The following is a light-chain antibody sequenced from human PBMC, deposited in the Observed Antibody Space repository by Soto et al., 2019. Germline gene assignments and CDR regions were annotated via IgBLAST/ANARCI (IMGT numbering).Light chain of an antibody. Sequence: QLVLTQPASVSGSPGQAITISCTGTSSDVGCDNLVSWYQQHPGKDPKLMVYEVSKRPSGVSNRFSGSRSGNTACLTISWLQAEDEADYYCCVYAGSSTLVFGGGTKLTVL. V-gene: IGLV2-23*02. CDR3: CVYAGSSTLV. CDR2: EVS. CDR1: SSDVGCDNL. J-gene: IGLJ2*01.